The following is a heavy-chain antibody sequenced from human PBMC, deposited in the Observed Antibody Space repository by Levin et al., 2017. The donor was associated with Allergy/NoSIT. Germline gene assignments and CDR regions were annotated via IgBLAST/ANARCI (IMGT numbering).Heavy chain of an antibody. V-gene: IGHV3-11*01. CDR3: ARDQVGKYYYYGMDV. CDR1: GITFSDYY. Sequence: LSLTCAASGITFSDYYMSWIRQAPGKGLEWISYISNTDATIYYADSVKGRFTISRDNAKNSLYLQMNSLRAEDTAVYYCARDQVGKYYYYGMDVWGQGTTVTVSS. D-gene: IGHD7-27*01. J-gene: IGHJ6*02. CDR2: ISNTDATI.